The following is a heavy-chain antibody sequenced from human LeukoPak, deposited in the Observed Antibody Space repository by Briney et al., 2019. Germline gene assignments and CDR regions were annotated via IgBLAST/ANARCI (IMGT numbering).Heavy chain of an antibody. Sequence: SETLSLTCTVSGGSISSGSYYWSWIRQPAGKGLEWIGRIYTSGSTNYNPSLKSRVTISVDTSKNQFSLKLSSVTAADTAVYYCARVVEGYYDSSGYYYYFDYWGQGTLVTVSS. J-gene: IGHJ4*02. CDR2: IYTSGST. CDR3: ARVVEGYYDSSGYYYYFDY. V-gene: IGHV4-61*02. CDR1: GGSISSGSYY. D-gene: IGHD3-22*01.